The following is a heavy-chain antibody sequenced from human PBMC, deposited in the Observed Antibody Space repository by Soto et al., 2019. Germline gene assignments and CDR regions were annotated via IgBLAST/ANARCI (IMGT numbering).Heavy chain of an antibody. CDR3: ATLPSLAARLGGMDV. V-gene: IGHV1-24*01. CDR2: FDPEDGET. J-gene: IGHJ6*02. CDR1: GYTLTELS. D-gene: IGHD6-6*01. Sequence: ASVKVSCKVSGYTLTELSMHWVRQAPGKGLEWMGGFDPEDGETIYAQKFQGRVTMTEDTSTDTAYMELSSLRSEDTAVYYCATLPSLAARLGGMDVWGQGTTVTVSS.